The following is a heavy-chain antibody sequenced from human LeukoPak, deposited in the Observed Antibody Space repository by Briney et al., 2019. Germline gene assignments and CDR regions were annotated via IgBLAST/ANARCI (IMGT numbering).Heavy chain of an antibody. D-gene: IGHD3-10*01. Sequence: KASETLSLTCTVSGGSISSSNYYWGWIRQPPGKGLEWIGSIYYSGSTYYNPSLKSRVTTSVDTSKNQFSLKLSSVTAADTAVYYCATRTKVRGVTPDAFDIWGQGTMVTVSS. CDR3: ATRTKVRGVTPDAFDI. CDR1: GGSISSSNYY. J-gene: IGHJ3*02. V-gene: IGHV4-39*07. CDR2: IYYSGST.